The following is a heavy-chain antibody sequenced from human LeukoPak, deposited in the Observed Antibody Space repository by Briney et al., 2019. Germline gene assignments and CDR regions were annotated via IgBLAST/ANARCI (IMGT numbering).Heavy chain of an antibody. J-gene: IGHJ6*03. V-gene: IGHV3-23*01. D-gene: IGHD6-19*01. CDR3: AKDRVAVAGTGRADYYYYYMDV. Sequence: PGGSLRLSCAASGFTFSSYAMSWVRQAPGKGLEWVSAISGSGGSTYYADSVKGRFTISRDNSKNTLYLQMNSLRAEDTAVYYCAKDRVAVAGTGRADYYYYYMDVCGKGTTVTVSS. CDR2: ISGSGGST. CDR1: GFTFSSYA.